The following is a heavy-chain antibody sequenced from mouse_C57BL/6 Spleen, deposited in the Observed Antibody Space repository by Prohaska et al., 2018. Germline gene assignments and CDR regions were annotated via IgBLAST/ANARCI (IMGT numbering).Heavy chain of an antibody. D-gene: IGHD2-12*01. Sequence: GAELVKPGASVKLSCKASGYTFTSYWMQWVKQRPGQGLEWIGEIDPSDSYTNYNQKFKGKATLTVDTSSSTAYMQLSSLTSEDSAVYYCARWVYEDWYFDVWGTGTTVTVSS. J-gene: IGHJ1*03. CDR1: GYTFTSYW. CDR2: IDPSDSYT. V-gene: IGHV1-50*01. CDR3: ARWVYEDWYFDV.